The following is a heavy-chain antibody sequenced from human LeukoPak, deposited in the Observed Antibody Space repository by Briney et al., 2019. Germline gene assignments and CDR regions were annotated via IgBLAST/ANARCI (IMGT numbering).Heavy chain of an antibody. D-gene: IGHD1-1*01. CDR3: AKGSWVSNADAVL. J-gene: IGHJ4*02. CDR1: GFTFSSYA. V-gene: IGHV3-23*01. CDR2: LRGDGDT. Sequence: GGSLRLSCVASGFTFSSYAMSWVRQAPARGLEWVSSLRGDGDTFYADSVKGRFTLSRDDSRNTVYLQLNNLRVEDTAIYYCAKGSWVSNADAVLWGQGTLVTVSS.